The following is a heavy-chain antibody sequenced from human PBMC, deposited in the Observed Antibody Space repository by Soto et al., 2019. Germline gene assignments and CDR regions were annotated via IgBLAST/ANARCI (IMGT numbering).Heavy chain of an antibody. CDR2: IYHSGST. D-gene: IGHD5-12*01. CDR3: ARGGVAKIGDYYYYYGMDV. J-gene: IGHJ6*02. Sequence: KPXGTLSLAFAVSGGSISSGGYSWSWIRQPPGKGLEWIGYIYHSGSTYYNPSLKSRVTISVDRSKNQFSLKLSSVTAAGTAVYYCARGGVAKIGDYYYYYGMDVWGQGTTVTVSS. V-gene: IGHV4-30-2*01. CDR1: GGSISSGGYS.